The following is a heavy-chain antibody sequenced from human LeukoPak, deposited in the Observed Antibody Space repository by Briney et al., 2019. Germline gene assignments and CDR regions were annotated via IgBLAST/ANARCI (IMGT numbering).Heavy chain of an antibody. V-gene: IGHV3-21*01. CDR2: ISSSSSYI. Sequence: PGGSLRLSCAASGFTFSSYSMNWVRQAPGKGLEWVSSISSSSSYIYYAGSVKGRFTISRDNAKNSLYLQMNSLRAEDTAVYYCARDGSGYDSRLAGFDYWGQGTLVTVSS. CDR1: GFTFSSYS. J-gene: IGHJ4*02. CDR3: ARDGSGYDSRLAGFDY. D-gene: IGHD5-12*01.